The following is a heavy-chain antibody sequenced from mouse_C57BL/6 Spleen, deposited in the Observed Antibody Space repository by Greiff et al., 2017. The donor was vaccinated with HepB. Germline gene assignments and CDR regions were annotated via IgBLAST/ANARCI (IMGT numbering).Heavy chain of an antibody. CDR3: TRRLRNAMDY. CDR2: IDPETGVT. D-gene: IGHD1-1*01. J-gene: IGHJ4*01. V-gene: IGHV1-15*01. CDR1: GYTSTDYE. Sequence: QVQLKEPGAELVRPGASVTLSCKASGYTSTDYEMHWVKQTPVHGLEWIGAIDPETGVTAYNQKFKGKAILTADKSSSTAYMELRSLTSEVSAVYYCTRRLRNAMDYWGQGTSVTVSS.